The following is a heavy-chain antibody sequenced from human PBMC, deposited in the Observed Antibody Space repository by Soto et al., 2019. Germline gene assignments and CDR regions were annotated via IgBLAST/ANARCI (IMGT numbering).Heavy chain of an antibody. V-gene: IGHV1-69*12. Sequence: QVQLVQSGAEVKKPGSPVKVSCKASGGTFSRYGISWVRQAPGQGLEWMGGIIPIFGTANYAQKFQGRVTITADESTSTADMELSSLRSEDTAVYYCARARNDNYYYGMDVWGQGTTVTVSS. J-gene: IGHJ6*02. CDR2: IIPIFGTA. CDR3: ARARNDNYYYGMDV. CDR1: GGTFSRYG. D-gene: IGHD3-22*01.